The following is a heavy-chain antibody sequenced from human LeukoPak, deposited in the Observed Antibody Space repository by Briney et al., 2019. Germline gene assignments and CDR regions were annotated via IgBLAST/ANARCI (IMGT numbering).Heavy chain of an antibody. CDR1: GGSFSGYY. CDR2: INHSGST. Sequence: TSETLSLTCAVYGGSFSGYYWSWIRQPPGKGLEWIGEINHSGSTNYNPSLKSRVTISVDTSKNQFSLKLSSVTAADTAVYYCAGIRYFDWLLNYWGQGTLVTVSS. J-gene: IGHJ4*02. CDR3: AGIRYFDWLLNY. D-gene: IGHD3-9*01. V-gene: IGHV4-34*01.